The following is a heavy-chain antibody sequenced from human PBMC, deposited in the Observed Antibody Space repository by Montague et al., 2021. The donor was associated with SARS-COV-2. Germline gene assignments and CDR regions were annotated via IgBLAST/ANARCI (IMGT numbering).Heavy chain of an antibody. Sequence: CAISGDSVSSNIAAWNWIRQSPSRGLEWLGRTKYTSTRYETYAVSVQGRITITADTSKNQFSLHLNSVTPEDTAVYYCAGDLYWAFDAWGLGTTVTVSA. D-gene: IGHD2-8*02. CDR2: TKYTSTRYE. CDR3: AGDLYWAFDA. V-gene: IGHV6-1*01. CDR1: GDSVSSNIAA. J-gene: IGHJ3*01.